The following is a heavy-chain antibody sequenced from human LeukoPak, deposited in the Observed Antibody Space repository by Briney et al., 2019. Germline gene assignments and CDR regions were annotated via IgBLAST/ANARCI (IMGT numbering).Heavy chain of an antibody. V-gene: IGHV5-51*01. D-gene: IGHD3-9*01. CDR3: ARRDILTGSFDY. Sequence: KVGESLKISCKGSGYIFTSYWIGWVRQMPGKGLEWMGIIYPGDSDTRYSPSFQGQVTISADKSISTAYLQLSSLKDSDTAMYYCARRDILTGSFDYWGQGTLVTVSS. CDR1: GYIFTSYW. J-gene: IGHJ4*02. CDR2: IYPGDSDT.